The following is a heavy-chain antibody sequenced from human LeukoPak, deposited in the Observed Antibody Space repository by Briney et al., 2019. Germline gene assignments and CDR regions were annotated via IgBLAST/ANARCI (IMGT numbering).Heavy chain of an antibody. J-gene: IGHJ5*02. D-gene: IGHD2-2*01. Sequence: GASVKVSCKASGHTFTSYGISWVRQAPGQGLEWMGWISAYNGNTNYAQKLQGRVTMTTDTSTSTAYMELRSLRSDDTAVYYCARVSYCSSTSCPGNWFDPWGQGTLVTVSS. CDR1: GHTFTSYG. CDR2: ISAYNGNT. V-gene: IGHV1-18*01. CDR3: ARVSYCSSTSCPGNWFDP.